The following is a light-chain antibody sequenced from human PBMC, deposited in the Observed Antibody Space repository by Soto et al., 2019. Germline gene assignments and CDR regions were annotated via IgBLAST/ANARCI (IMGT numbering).Light chain of an antibody. CDR2: DAS. J-gene: IGKJ5*01. V-gene: IGKV1-33*01. CDR1: QDISDV. CDR3: QQFYDLPIT. Sequence: DIQMTQSPSALSASVGDRVTITCQASQDISDVLNWYQQQPGKAPKVLIYDASKLQTGVPSRFSGRGSVKDFTFTISSLQPDDSGTYYCQQFYDLPITFGQGTRLEMK.